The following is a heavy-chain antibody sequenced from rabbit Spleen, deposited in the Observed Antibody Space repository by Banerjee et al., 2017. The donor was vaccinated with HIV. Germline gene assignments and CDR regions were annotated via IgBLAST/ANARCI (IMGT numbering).Heavy chain of an antibody. Sequence: QEQLEESGGDLVKPGTSLTLTCTASGLDFSSRYWICWVRQAPGRGLEWIACIDVSSGSTHYASWAKGRFTISKTSSTTVTLRMTSLTAADTATYFCARDTASSFSSYGMDLWGPGTLVTVS. J-gene: IGHJ6*01. CDR3: ARDTASSFSSYGMDL. D-gene: IGHD8-1*01. V-gene: IGHV1S45*01. CDR1: GLDFSSRYW. CDR2: IDVSSGST.